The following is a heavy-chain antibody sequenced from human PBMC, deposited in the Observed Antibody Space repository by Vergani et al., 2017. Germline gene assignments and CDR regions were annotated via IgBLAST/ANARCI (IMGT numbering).Heavy chain of an antibody. CDR1: GGSISSYY. J-gene: IGHJ4*02. CDR2: IYYSGST. D-gene: IGHD6-19*01. Sequence: QVQLQESGPGLVKPSETLSLTCTVSGGSISSYYWSWIRQPPGKGLEWIGYIYYSGSTNSNPSLKSRVTISVDTSKNQFSLKLSSVAAADTAVYYCERDSGQWLGGFDYWGQGTLVTGSS. V-gene: IGHV4-59*01. CDR3: ERDSGQWLGGFDY.